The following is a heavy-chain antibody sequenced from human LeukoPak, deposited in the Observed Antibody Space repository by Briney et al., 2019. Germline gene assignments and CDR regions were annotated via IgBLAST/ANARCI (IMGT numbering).Heavy chain of an antibody. CDR2: IYYSGST. CDR1: GGSVSSYY. D-gene: IGHD2-21*02. Sequence: SETLSLTCTVSGGSVSSYYWSWIRQPPGKGLEWIAYIYYSGSTKYNPSLKSRVTISLDRSKNQFSLKLRSVTAADTAVYYCARLQVHCGGDCYTRWFDPSGQGTLVTVSS. CDR3: ARLQVHCGGDCYTRWFDP. V-gene: IGHV4-59*08. J-gene: IGHJ5*02.